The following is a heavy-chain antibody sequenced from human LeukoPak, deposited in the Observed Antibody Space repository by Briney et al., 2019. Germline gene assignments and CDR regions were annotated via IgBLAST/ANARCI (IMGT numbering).Heavy chain of an antibody. CDR2: VRSKSTNYAT. Sequence: GGSLKLSCAASGFTVSGSAMHWVRQASGKGLEWVGHVRSKSTNYATAYAASVKGRFTISRDDSKNTAYLQMNSLKIEDTAVYYCTRQKNYRTGFELDYWGRGTLVTVSS. CDR1: GFTVSGSA. J-gene: IGHJ4*02. V-gene: IGHV3-73*01. D-gene: IGHD3-10*01. CDR3: TRQKNYRTGFELDY.